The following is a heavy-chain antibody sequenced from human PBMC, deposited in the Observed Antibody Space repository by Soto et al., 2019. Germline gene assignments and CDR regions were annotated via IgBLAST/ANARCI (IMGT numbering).Heavy chain of an antibody. CDR3: AKGRGGSGSLTPRVDF. D-gene: IGHD3-10*01. CDR2: ISGGGDTT. Sequence: EVQLLESGGGLVQPGGSLRLSCAASGFTFNNYAMTWVRQAPGKGLEWVSAISGGGDTTSYADSVKGRFTVARDGSKNTLYLQMSSLRAEDTALYYCAKGRGGSGSLTPRVDFWGKGTLFTVSS. J-gene: IGHJ4*02. V-gene: IGHV3-23*01. CDR1: GFTFNNYA.